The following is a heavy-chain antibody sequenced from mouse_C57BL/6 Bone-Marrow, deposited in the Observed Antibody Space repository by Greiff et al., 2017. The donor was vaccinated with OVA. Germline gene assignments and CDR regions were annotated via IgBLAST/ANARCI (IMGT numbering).Heavy chain of an antibody. CDR2: IDPSDSYT. CDR3: ARSYRSRSAF. J-gene: IGHJ2*02. Sequence: QVQLQQPGAELVMPGASVKLSCKASGYTFTSYWMHWVKQRPGQGLEWIGEIDPSDSYTNYNQQFKGKSTLTVDKSSSTAYLLLRRLPSVDSSVSYCARSYRSRSAFWGPGTSLTVSS. D-gene: IGHD1-1*01. CDR1: GYTFTSYW. V-gene: IGHV1-69*01.